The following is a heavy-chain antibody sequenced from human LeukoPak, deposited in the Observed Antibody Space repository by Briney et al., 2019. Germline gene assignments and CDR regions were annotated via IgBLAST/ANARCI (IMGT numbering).Heavy chain of an antibody. Sequence: GGSLRLSCAASGFTFSSYGVHWVRQAPGKGLEWVAFIRYDGSNKYYADSVKGRFTISRDNSKNTLYLQMNSLRAEDTAVYYCAKDPGGYCTNGVCGYFDYWGQGTLVTVSS. CDR2: IRYDGSNK. D-gene: IGHD2-8*01. J-gene: IGHJ4*02. V-gene: IGHV3-30*02. CDR1: GFTFSSYG. CDR3: AKDPGGYCTNGVCGYFDY.